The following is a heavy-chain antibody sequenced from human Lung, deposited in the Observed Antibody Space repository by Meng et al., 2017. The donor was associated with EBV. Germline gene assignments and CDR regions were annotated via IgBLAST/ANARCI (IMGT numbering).Heavy chain of an antibody. CDR3: ARGNGWRFDY. CDR1: GYTFTSSS. D-gene: IGHD6-19*01. Sequence: HVRLVKSGSELKQHWDSLNVSCQAAGYTFTSSSMIWVRHAPGQGLEWMGWININTGNPTYAQGFTGRFVFSLDTSVSTAYLQIDSLKADDTAVYYCARGNGWRFDYWGQGTLVTGSS. J-gene: IGHJ4*02. V-gene: IGHV7-4-1*01. CDR2: ININTGNP.